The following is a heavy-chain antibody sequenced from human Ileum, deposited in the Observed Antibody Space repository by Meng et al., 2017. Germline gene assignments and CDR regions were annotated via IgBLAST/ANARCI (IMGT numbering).Heavy chain of an antibody. V-gene: IGHV3-74*03. J-gene: IGHJ5*02. CDR3: ARYSSGSIDL. D-gene: IGHD6-19*01. CDR2: LNPDGSDT. CDR1: GFTFRSYW. Sequence: GGPLRLSCAASGFTFRSYWMHWVRQAPGKGLVWVSRLNPDGSDTKYADSVKGRFTISRDNAKNTLSLQMNSLRAEDTAVYYCARYSSGSIDLWGQGTLVTVSS.